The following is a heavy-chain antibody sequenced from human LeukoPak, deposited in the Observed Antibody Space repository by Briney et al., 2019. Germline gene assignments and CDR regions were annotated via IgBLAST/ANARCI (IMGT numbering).Heavy chain of an antibody. V-gene: IGHV3-23*01. J-gene: IGHJ4*02. CDR2: ITGSGGGT. Sequence: GGSLSLSCAVSGVTFSSYANTWVRLAPGTGPEWVSAITGSGGGTYYADSAKGRFTISRDNSKNTLYLQMNSLRAEDTAIYYCAKERAFGTWLGDYWGQGTPVTVSS. D-gene: IGHD2/OR15-2a*01. CDR3: AKERAFGTWLGDY. CDR1: GVTFSSYA.